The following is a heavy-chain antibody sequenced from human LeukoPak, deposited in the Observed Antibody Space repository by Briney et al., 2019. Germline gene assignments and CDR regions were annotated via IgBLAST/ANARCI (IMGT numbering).Heavy chain of an antibody. Sequence: GESLKISCKVSGYHFTNYWIVWVRPMPGKGLEWMGIIFPDDSDTIYSPSFQGQVTISADKSINTAYLQWSSLKASDTAMYYCATSESQTKFDFWGQGTLVTVSS. CDR1: GYHFTNYW. J-gene: IGHJ4*02. V-gene: IGHV5-51*01. CDR3: ATSESQTKFDF. CDR2: IFPDDSDT. D-gene: IGHD1/OR15-1a*01.